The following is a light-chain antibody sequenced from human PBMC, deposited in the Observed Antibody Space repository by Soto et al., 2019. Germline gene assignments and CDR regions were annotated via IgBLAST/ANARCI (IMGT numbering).Light chain of an antibody. J-gene: IGLJ2*01. Sequence: QSALTQPPSVSGSPGQSVTISCTGTSTDFVSYNRVSWYQQPPGTAPKLMIYEVSKRPSGVPDRFSGSKSGNTASLTISGLQAEDEADYYCQSYDSSLTVVFGGGTKLTVL. V-gene: IGLV2-18*02. CDR2: EVS. CDR3: QSYDSSLTVV. CDR1: STDFVSYNR.